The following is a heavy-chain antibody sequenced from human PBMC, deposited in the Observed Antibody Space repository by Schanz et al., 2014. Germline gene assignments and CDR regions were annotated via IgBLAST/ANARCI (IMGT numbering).Heavy chain of an antibody. CDR2: ISGSGGST. J-gene: IGHJ4*02. CDR3: ARESSNDIVLVPGAVFDH. Sequence: EVQLVESGGGLIQPGGSLRLSCAASGFGFSSYSMNWVRQAPGKGLEWVSAISGSGGSTYYADSVKGRFTISRDNSKNTVYLQMNSLRPGDTAVYYCARESSNDIVLVPGAVFDHWGQGILVTVSS. D-gene: IGHD2-2*01. V-gene: IGHV3-23*04. CDR1: GFGFSSYS.